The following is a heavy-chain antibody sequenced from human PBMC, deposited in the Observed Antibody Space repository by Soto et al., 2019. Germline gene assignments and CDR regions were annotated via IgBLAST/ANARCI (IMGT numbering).Heavy chain of an antibody. CDR3: ASATSIAVAGKET. D-gene: IGHD6-19*01. Sequence: QVQLVQSGGEVKKPGASVKVSCKASGDTVTKYGISWVRQAPGQGPEWLGWISFYNGHTNYALKFQDRITFTTDPSTSTASMELRSLTSDDTAVYYCASATSIAVAGKETWGQGTVVTVSS. V-gene: IGHV1-18*01. J-gene: IGHJ4*02. CDR2: ISFYNGHT. CDR1: GDTVTKYG.